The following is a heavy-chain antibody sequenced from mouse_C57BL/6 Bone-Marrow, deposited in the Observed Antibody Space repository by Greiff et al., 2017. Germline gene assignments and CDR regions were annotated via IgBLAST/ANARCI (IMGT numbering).Heavy chain of an antibody. CDR3: ARSRYGKAMDY. V-gene: IGHV1-42*01. CDR2: INPSTGGT. J-gene: IGHJ4*01. D-gene: IGHD2-1*01. CDR1: GYSFTGYY. Sequence: EVKLEESGPELVKPGASVKISCKASGYSFTGYYMNWVKQSPEKSLEWIGEINPSTGGTTYNQKFKAKATLTVDKSSSTAYMQLKSLTSEDSAVYYCARSRYGKAMDYWGQGTSVTVSS.